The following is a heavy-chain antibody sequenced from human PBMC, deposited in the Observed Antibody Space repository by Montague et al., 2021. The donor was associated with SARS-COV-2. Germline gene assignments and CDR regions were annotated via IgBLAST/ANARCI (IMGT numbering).Heavy chain of an antibody. J-gene: IGHJ5*02. V-gene: IGHV4-59*01. CDR1: GGSSSSYY. CDR2: IYYSGST. Sequence: SETLSLTCTVSGGSSSSYYWSWIRQPPGKGLEWIGYIYYSGSTNYNPSLKSRVTISVDTSKNQFSLKLSSVTAADTAVYYCARATRIAGLRFLGWLPQRFDPWGQGTLVTVSS. D-gene: IGHD3-3*01. CDR3: ARATRIAGLRFLGWLPQRFDP.